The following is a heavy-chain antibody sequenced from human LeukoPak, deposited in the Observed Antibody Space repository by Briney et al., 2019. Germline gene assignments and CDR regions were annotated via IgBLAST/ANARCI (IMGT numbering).Heavy chain of an antibody. CDR1: GGSISSSSYY. Sequence: PSETLSLTCTVSGGSISSSSYYWGWIRQPPGKGLEWIGSIYHSGNTYYNPSLKSRVAISVDTSKNQFSLKLSSVTAADTALYYCARASKAVRGVIITSLDYWGQGTLVTVSS. D-gene: IGHD3-10*01. CDR3: ARASKAVRGVIITSLDY. V-gene: IGHV4-39*07. J-gene: IGHJ4*02. CDR2: IYHSGNT.